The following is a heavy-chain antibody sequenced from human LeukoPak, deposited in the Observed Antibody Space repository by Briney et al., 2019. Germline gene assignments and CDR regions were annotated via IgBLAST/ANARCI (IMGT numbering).Heavy chain of an antibody. V-gene: IGHV1-69*01. CDR2: IIPIFGTA. D-gene: IGHD3-10*01. J-gene: IGHJ6*03. CDR1: GGTFSSYA. Sequence: SVKVSCKASGGTFSSYAISWVRQAPGQGLEWMGGIIPIFGTANYAQKFQGRVTITADESTSTAYMELSSLRSEDTAVYYCARAVTTMVRGVLDYYYYYMDVWGKGTTVTISS. CDR3: ARAVTTMVRGVLDYYYYYMDV.